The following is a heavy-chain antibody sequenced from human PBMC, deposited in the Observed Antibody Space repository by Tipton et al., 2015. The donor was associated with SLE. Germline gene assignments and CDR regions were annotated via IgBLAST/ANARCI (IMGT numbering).Heavy chain of an antibody. D-gene: IGHD3-3*01. CDR3: ARASIYDFWSGYYTALDY. CDR1: GGSISSHY. V-gene: IGHV4-59*11. CDR2: IYYSGST. J-gene: IGHJ4*02. Sequence: TLSLTYTVSGGSISSHYWSWIRQPPGKGLEWIGYIYYSGSTNYNPSLKSRVTISVDTSKNQFSLKLSSVTAADTAVYYCARASIYDFWSGYYTALDYWGQGTLVTVSP.